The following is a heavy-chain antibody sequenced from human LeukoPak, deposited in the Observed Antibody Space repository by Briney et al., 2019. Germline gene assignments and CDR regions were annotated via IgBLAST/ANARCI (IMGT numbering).Heavy chain of an antibody. Sequence: ASVKVSCKASGYTFIDYYMHWVRQAPGQGLEWMGWINPNSGGTNYAQNFQGRVTLTRDMSTSTVYMELSSLKPEDTAMYWCARGYYDSSGYDPGLGYWGQGTLVTVSS. J-gene: IGHJ4*02. V-gene: IGHV1-2*02. D-gene: IGHD3-22*01. CDR3: ARGYYDSSGYDPGLGY. CDR2: INPNSGGT. CDR1: GYTFIDYY.